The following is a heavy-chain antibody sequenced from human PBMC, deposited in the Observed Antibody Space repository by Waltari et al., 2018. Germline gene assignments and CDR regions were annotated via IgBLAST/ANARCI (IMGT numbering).Heavy chain of an antibody. J-gene: IGHJ4*02. V-gene: IGHV1-2*02. CDR2: TSPNSGGS. CDR1: GYTFTGYY. Sequence: QVQLVQSGAEVKKPGASVRVSCKASGYTFTGYYMHWVRQAPGQGREWMGWTSPNSGGSNYSQKFQVRVTMTMDTSISTAYMELSRLRSDDTAVYYCARGTTRYYYGSGSYLYFDYWGQGTLVTVSS. D-gene: IGHD3-10*01. CDR3: ARGTTRYYYGSGSYLYFDY.